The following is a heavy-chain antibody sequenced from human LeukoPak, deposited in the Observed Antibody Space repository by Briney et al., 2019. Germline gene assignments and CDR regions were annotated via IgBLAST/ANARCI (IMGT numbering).Heavy chain of an antibody. CDR3: ANLWSIVAGQVDY. V-gene: IGHV3-23*01. D-gene: IGHD5-12*01. CDR1: GFTFSSYG. Sequence: AGGSLRLSCAASGFTFSSYGMSWVRQAPGKGLEWVSAISGSGGSTYYADSVKGRFTISRDNSKNTLYLQMNSLRAEDTAVYYCANLWSIVAGQVDYWGQGTLVTVSS. CDR2: ISGSGGST. J-gene: IGHJ4*02.